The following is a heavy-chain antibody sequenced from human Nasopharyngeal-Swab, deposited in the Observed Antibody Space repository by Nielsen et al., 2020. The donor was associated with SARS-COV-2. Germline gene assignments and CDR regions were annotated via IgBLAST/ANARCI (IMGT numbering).Heavy chain of an antibody. CDR1: GFTFDDYT. D-gene: IGHD2-21*02. Sequence: SLKISCAASGFTFDDYTMHWVRQTPGKGLEWVSGITWNSGSIGYADSVKGRFTTSRDNAKNSLYLQMNSLRAEDPAFYYCVKEGVVTAISYYYYMDVWGKGTTVTVSS. CDR3: VKEGVVTAISYYYYMDV. J-gene: IGHJ6*03. CDR2: ITWNSGSI. V-gene: IGHV3-9*01.